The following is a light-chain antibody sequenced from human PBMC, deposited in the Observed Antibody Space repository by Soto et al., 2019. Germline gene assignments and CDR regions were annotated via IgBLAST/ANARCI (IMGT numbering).Light chain of an antibody. V-gene: IGLV2-14*01. CDR1: SNDIGLYNY. CDR3: SSYTLSSTWV. Sequence: QSALTQPASVSGAPGQSITISCTGTSNDIGLYNYVSWYQQHPGKAPKLVIYEVTYRPSGVSDRFSGSKSDNPASLTISGLQAEDEADYYCSSYTLSSTWVFGGGTKVTVL. CDR2: EVT. J-gene: IGLJ3*02.